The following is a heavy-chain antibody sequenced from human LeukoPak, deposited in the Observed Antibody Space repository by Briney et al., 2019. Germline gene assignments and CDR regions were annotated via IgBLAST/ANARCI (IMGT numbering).Heavy chain of an antibody. J-gene: IGHJ4*02. CDR1: GGSFSGYY. Sequence: SETLSLTCAVSGGSFSGYYWSWIRQPPGKGLEWIGEINHSGSTNYNPSLKSRVTISVDTSKNQFSLKLTSVTAADTAVYYCARHGNPYYDLLTGYFDYWGQGTLVTVSS. V-gene: IGHV4-34*01. D-gene: IGHD3-9*01. CDR2: INHSGST. CDR3: ARHGNPYYDLLTGYFDY.